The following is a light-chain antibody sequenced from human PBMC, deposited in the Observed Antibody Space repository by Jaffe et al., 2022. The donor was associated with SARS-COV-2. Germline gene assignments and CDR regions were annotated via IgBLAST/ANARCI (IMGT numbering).Light chain of an antibody. V-gene: IGKV4-1*01. CDR2: SAS. Sequence: IVLTQSPDSLAVSLGERATISCKSSQSVLFGSSNRNFLAWYQQKAGQSPKLVIHSASTRESGVTDRISGSGSGTDFTLTINNLQPEDVAVYFCQQNYVTPLTFGGGTRVEIK. J-gene: IGKJ4*01. CDR1: QSVLFGSSNRNF. CDR3: QQNYVTPLT.